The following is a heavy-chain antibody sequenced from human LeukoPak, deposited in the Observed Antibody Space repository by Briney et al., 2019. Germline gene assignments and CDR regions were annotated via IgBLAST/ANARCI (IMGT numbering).Heavy chain of an antibody. CDR2: INPNSGGT. CDR1: GYTFTGYY. CDR3: ARELDCSGGSCYPATFDI. J-gene: IGHJ3*02. Sequence: GASVKVSCKASGYTFTGYYMHWVRQAPGQGLERMGWINPNSGGTNYAQKFQGRVTMTRDTSISTAYMELSRLRSDDTAVYYCARELDCSGGSCYPATFDIWGQGTMVTVSS. V-gene: IGHV1-2*02. D-gene: IGHD2-15*01.